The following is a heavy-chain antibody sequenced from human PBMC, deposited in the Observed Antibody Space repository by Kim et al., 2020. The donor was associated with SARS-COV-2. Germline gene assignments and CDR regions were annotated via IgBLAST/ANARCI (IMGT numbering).Heavy chain of an antibody. CDR3: ARSFTSASYFYY. Sequence: ADSVKARFHNSRDNAKKSVYMRMNSRRGEDTAVYYCARSFTSASYFYYWGQGTLVTVSS. J-gene: IGHJ4*02. D-gene: IGHD2-2*01. V-gene: IGHV3-11*01.